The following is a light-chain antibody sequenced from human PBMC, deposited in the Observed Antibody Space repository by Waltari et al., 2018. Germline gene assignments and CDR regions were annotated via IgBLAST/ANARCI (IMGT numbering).Light chain of an antibody. V-gene: IGKV1-12*01. CDR2: STS. CDR3: QQSKSHPLT. J-gene: IGKJ4*01. CDR1: KGVGSW. Sequence: DIQMPQSPSSVSAPVGDRVTIPCRASKGVGSWVAWYQQKPGKAPELLIYSTSTLQSGVPSRFSDSGSGTDFTLTISSLQPEDFATYYCQQSKSHPLTFGGGTKVEI.